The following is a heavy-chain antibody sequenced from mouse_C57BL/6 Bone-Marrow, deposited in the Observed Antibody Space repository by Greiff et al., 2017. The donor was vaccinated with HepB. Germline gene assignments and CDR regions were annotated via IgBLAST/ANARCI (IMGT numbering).Heavy chain of an antibody. CDR2: ISSGSSTI. V-gene: IGHV5-17*01. Sequence: VHLVESGGGLVKPGGSLKLSCAASGFTFSDYGMHWVRQAPEKGLEWVAYISSGSSTIYYADTVKGRFTISRDNAKNTLFLQMTSLRSDDTAMYYCASGYYGSIFDYWGQGTTLTVSS. CDR3: ASGYYGSIFDY. J-gene: IGHJ2*01. CDR1: GFTFSDYG. D-gene: IGHD1-1*01.